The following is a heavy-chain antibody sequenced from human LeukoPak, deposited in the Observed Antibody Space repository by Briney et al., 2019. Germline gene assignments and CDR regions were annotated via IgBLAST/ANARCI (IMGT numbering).Heavy chain of an antibody. CDR3: ARVVPTYYYDSSGTAGMDV. CDR1: GGSFSGYY. V-gene: IGHV4-34*01. CDR2: INHSGST. D-gene: IGHD3-22*01. Sequence: SETLSLTCAVYGGSFSGYYWSWTRQPPGKGLEWIGEINHSGSTNYNPSLKSRVTISVDTSKNQFSLKLSSVTAADTAVYYCARVVPTYYYDSSGTAGMDVWGQGTTVTVSS. J-gene: IGHJ6*02.